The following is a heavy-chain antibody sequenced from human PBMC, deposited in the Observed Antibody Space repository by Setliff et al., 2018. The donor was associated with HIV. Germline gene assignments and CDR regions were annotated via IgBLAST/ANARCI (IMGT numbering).Heavy chain of an antibody. CDR1: GYTFSDYD. Sequence: GASVKVSCKASGYTFSDYDVAWVRQAPGQGLEWMGWISGYSGHTSYAQKIQGRVTMTTDTSTSTAYMELRSLRSDDTAVYFCAGEHSTTWPYFDFWGQGTLVTVSS. CDR2: ISGYSGHT. D-gene: IGHD6-13*01. CDR3: AGEHSTTWPYFDF. J-gene: IGHJ4*02. V-gene: IGHV1-18*01.